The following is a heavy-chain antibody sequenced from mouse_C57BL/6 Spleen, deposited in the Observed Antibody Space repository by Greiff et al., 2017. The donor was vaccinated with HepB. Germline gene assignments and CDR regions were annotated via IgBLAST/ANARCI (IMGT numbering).Heavy chain of an antibody. CDR3: ARWVTGPLGY. J-gene: IGHJ2*01. D-gene: IGHD4-1*01. CDR2: IYPGSGNT. CDR1: GYTFTDYY. V-gene: IGHV1-76*01. Sequence: VQLQQSGAELVRPGASVKLSCKASGYTFTDYYINWVKQRPGQGLEWIARIYPGSGNTYYNEKFKGKAPLTAEKSSSTAYMQLSSLTSEDSAVYFCARWVTGPLGYWGQGTTLTLSS.